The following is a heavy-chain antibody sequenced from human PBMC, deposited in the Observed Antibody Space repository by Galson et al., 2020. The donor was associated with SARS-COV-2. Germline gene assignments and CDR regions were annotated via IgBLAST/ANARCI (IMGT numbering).Heavy chain of an antibody. D-gene: IGHD1-26*01. CDR3: ARPYSGSYRGHFDY. CDR2: ISYDGSNK. CDR1: GFTFSSYA. J-gene: IGHJ4*02. Sequence: TGGSLRLSCAASGFTFSSYAMHWVRQAPGKGLEWVAVISYDGSNKYYADSVKGRFTISRDNSKNTLYLQMNSLRAEDTAVYYCARPYSGSYRGHFDYWGQGTLVTVSS. V-gene: IGHV3-30-3*01.